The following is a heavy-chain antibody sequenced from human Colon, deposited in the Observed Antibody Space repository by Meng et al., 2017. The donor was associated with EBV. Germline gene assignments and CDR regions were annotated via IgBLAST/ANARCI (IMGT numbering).Heavy chain of an antibody. CDR1: GGSFSGYY. J-gene: IGHJ4*02. CDR3: ARYRLQNDYGDQLYYFDY. D-gene: IGHD4-17*01. V-gene: IGHV4-34*01. Sequence: QVQLQQWGAGLLKPSETLSLTCSVYGGSFSGYYWTWIRQPPGKGLEWIGEINHSGSTNYNPSLKSRVTISVDTSKNQFSLKVTSVTAADTAVYYCARYRLQNDYGDQLYYFDYLGPGSLVTVSS. CDR2: INHSGST.